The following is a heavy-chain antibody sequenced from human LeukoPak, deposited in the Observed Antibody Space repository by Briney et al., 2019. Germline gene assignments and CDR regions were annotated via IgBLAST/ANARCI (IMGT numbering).Heavy chain of an antibody. V-gene: IGHV3-7*01. Sequence: GGSLRLSCVGSGFTFGSYWMTWVRQAPGMGLEWVANIKEDGSEKNYVDSVKGRFTISRDNAKNSLFLQMNSLRAEDTALYYCARDQRIVGATTVDYWGQGTLVTVSS. D-gene: IGHD1-26*01. CDR1: GFTFGSYW. CDR2: IKEDGSEK. CDR3: ARDQRIVGATTVDY. J-gene: IGHJ4*02.